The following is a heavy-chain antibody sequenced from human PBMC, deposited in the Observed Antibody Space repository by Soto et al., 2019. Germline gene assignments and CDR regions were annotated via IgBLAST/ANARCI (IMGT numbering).Heavy chain of an antibody. CDR3: ARVPRQYYGSGSYPGGSGGMDV. Sequence: ASVKVSCKASGGTFSSYAISWVRQAPGQGLEWMGGIIPIFGTANYAQKFQGRVTITADESTSTAYMELSSLRSEDTAVYYCARVPRQYYGSGSYPGGSGGMDVWGQGTTVTVSS. D-gene: IGHD3-10*01. V-gene: IGHV1-69*13. J-gene: IGHJ6*02. CDR1: GGTFSSYA. CDR2: IIPIFGTA.